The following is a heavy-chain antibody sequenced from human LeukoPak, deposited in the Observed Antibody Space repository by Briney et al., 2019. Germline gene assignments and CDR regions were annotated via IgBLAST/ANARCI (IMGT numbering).Heavy chain of an antibody. CDR2: IKLDGSEK. J-gene: IGHJ4*02. CDR3: ARDQYDTWSRRGNFDS. D-gene: IGHD3/OR15-3a*01. V-gene: IGHV3-7*03. CDR1: GFTFSSAA. Sequence: GGSLRLSCAASGFTFSSAAMSWVRQAPGKGLEWVANIKLDGSEKNYVDSVKGRFTISRDNTKNSLYLQMNSLRAEDTAVFYCARDQYDTWSRRGNFDSWGQGTLVIVSS.